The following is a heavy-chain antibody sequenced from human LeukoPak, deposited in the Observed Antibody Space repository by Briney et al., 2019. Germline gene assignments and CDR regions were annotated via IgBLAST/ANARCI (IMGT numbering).Heavy chain of an antibody. CDR3: ARDRLLEDRDFHYYYYMDV. CDR1: GFTFSSYW. V-gene: IGHV3-74*01. Sequence: GGSLRLSCAASGFTFSSYWMHWVRQTPGKGLVWVSRINSDGINTDCADSVKGRFTISRDNAKNSLYLQMNSLRAEDTAVYHCARDRLLEDRDFHYYYYMDVWGRGTTVTVSS. D-gene: IGHD2-21*01. J-gene: IGHJ6*03. CDR2: INSDGINT.